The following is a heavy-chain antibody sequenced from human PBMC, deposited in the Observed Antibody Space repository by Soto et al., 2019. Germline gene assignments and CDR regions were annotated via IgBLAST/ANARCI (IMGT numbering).Heavy chain of an antibody. CDR1: GYTFTSYG. D-gene: IGHD6-25*01. CDR3: VRDASSGYRGWWDP. V-gene: IGHV1-18*01. Sequence: QVQLVQSGTELKKPGASVMVSCKTSGYTFTSYGISWVRQAPGQGPEWMGLISPYNGDTIYARKFQGRVIVTADTATRTVYLELGSLRSDDTAVYYCVRDASSGYRGWWDPWGQGTLVTVSS. J-gene: IGHJ5*02. CDR2: ISPYNGDT.